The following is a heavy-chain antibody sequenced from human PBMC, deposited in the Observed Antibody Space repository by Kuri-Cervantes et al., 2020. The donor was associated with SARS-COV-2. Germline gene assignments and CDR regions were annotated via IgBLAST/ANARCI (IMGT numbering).Heavy chain of an antibody. Sequence: GESLKISCAASGFTLRRYAIHWVRQAPGKGLDWVAVISYDGSNEDYADSVKGRFTISRDNAKYSLYLQMNSLRDEDTAVYYCARDLRNDPFYESGSSVYWGQGTLVTVSS. V-gene: IGHV3-30*07. D-gene: IGHD3-3*01. J-gene: IGHJ4*02. CDR3: ARDLRNDPFYESGSSVY. CDR1: GFTLRRYA. CDR2: ISYDGSNE.